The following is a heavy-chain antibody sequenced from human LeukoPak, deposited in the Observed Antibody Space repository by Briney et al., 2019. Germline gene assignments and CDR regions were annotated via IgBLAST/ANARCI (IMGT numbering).Heavy chain of an antibody. V-gene: IGHV4-34*01. J-gene: IGHJ4*02. CDR3: ARGSKITIFGKFDY. CDR1: GGSFCGYY. D-gene: IGHD3-3*01. Sequence: PSETLSLTCAVYGGSFCGYYWSWIRQPPGKGLEWIGEINHSGSTNYNPSLKSRVTISVDTSKNQFSLKLSSVTAADTAVYYCARGSKITIFGKFDYWGQGTLVTVSS. CDR2: INHSGST.